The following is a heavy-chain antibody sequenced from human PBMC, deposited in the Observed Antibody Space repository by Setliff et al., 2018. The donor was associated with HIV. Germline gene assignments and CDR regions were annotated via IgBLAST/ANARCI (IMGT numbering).Heavy chain of an antibody. CDR1: GFTFNNYW. V-gene: IGHV3-7*03. CDR2: INQDGSEK. J-gene: IGHJ4*02. D-gene: IGHD6-19*01. Sequence: GGSLRLSCAASGFTFNNYWMAWVRQAPGKGLEWVGNINQDGSEKNYVDSVKGRFSISRDNAENSLYLQMSSLRAEDTAVYYCAKYGSGNSGRGGFDYWGQGTLVTVSS. CDR3: AKYGSGNSGRGGFDY.